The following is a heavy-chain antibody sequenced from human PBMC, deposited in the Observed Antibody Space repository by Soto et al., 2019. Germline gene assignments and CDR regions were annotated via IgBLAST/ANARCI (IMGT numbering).Heavy chain of an antibody. CDR1: GFTVSSND. CDR2: IYSSGST. Sequence: EVQLVESGGDLIQPGGSLRLSCAASGFTVSSNDMSWVRQAPGKGLEWVSLIYSSGSTHYADSVKGRFTISRDNSKNTVHLQMNTLRAEDTAVYYCARRPLNSNVAFWGQGTLVTVSS. V-gene: IGHV3-53*01. J-gene: IGHJ4*02. CDR3: ARRPLNSNVAF. D-gene: IGHD3-22*01.